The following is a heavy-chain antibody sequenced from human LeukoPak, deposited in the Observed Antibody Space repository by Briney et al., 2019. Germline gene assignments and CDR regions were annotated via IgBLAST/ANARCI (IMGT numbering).Heavy chain of an antibody. J-gene: IGHJ5*02. V-gene: IGHV3-74*01. Sequence: GGSLRLSCAASGFTFSSYWMHWVRQAPGKGLVWVSRINSDGSSTSYADSVKGRFTISRDNAKNTLYLQMNSLRAEDTAVYYCAKEGCSSTSCYANWFDPWGQGTLVTVSS. CDR2: INSDGSST. CDR1: GFTFSSYW. D-gene: IGHD2-2*01. CDR3: AKEGCSSTSCYANWFDP.